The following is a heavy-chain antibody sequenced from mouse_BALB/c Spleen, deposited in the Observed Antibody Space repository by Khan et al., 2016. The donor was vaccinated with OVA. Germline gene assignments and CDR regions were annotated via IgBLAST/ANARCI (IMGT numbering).Heavy chain of an antibody. CDR1: GYSITSGYG. CDR2: ISYSGST. CDR3: ARSASIKY. D-gene: IGHD2-10*02. V-gene: IGHV3-2*02. Sequence: EVQLQESGPGLVKPSQSLSLTCTVTGYSITSGYGWNWIRQFPGNKLEWMGYISYSGSTNYNPSLQSRISITRDTSKNQFFLQLNFVTTEDTATYYCARSASIKYWGQGTTLTVSS. J-gene: IGHJ2*01.